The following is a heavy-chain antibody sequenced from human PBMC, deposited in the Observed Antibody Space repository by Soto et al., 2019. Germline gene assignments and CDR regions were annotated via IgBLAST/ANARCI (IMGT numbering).Heavy chain of an antibody. CDR1: GFIFRDFT. V-gene: IGHV3-49*03. CDR3: TRDYLGQLPD. CDR2: IRTKTYGETT. D-gene: IGHD1-1*01. Sequence: GGSLRLSCTASGFIFRDFTMSWFRQAPGKGPEWVGYIRTKTYGETTTYAASVQDRFTISRDDSKNIAYLQMSSLKTEDTAVYYCTRDYLGQLPDWGQGTLVTVSS. J-gene: IGHJ4*02.